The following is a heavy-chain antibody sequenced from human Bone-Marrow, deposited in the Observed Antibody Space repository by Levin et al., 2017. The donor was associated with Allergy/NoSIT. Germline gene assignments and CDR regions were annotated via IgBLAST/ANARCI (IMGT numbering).Heavy chain of an antibody. CDR3: ARDAAVSGRSPQRTFDP. CDR2: IGAVTSQI. CDR1: DFSLSAYA. D-gene: IGHD6-19*01. Sequence: KAGGSLRLSCTTSDFSLSAYAMNWVRQAPGKGLEWVSTIGAVTSQIHYSDSVKGRFAVSRDNAKNSLYLELNSLTAEDTAVYYCARDAAVSGRSPQRTFDPWGQGTLVTVSS. J-gene: IGHJ5*02. V-gene: IGHV3-21*01.